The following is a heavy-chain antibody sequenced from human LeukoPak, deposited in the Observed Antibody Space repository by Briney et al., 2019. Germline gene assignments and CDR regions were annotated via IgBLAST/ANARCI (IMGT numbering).Heavy chain of an antibody. CDR2: ISYDGSNK. V-gene: IGHV3-30-3*01. J-gene: IGHJ4*02. Sequence: PGGSLRLSCAASGFTFSSYAMHWVRQAPGKGLEWVAVISYDGSNKYYADSVKGRFTISRDNSKNTLYLQMNSLRAEDTAVYYCARDSPSLAAAGSPDCWGQGTLVTVSS. CDR1: GFTFSSYA. CDR3: ARDSPSLAAAGSPDC. D-gene: IGHD6-13*01.